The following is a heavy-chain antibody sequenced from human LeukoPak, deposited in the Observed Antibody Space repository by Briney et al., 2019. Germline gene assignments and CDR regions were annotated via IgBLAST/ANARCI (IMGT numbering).Heavy chain of an antibody. D-gene: IGHD3-10*01. J-gene: IGHJ5*02. CDR1: GDSISNYY. V-gene: IGHV4-59*08. CDR2: IYYSGST. CDR3: ARGTTPMVRGVHWFDP. Sequence: PSETLSLTCTVSGDSISNYYWSWIRQPPGKGLEWIGYIYYSGSTNYNPSLKSRVTISVDTSKNQFSLKLSSVTAADTAVYYCARGTTPMVRGVHWFDPWGQGTLVTVSS.